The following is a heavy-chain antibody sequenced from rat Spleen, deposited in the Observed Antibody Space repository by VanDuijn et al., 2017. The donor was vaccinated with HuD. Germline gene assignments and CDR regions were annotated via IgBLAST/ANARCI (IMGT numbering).Heavy chain of an antibody. Sequence: QVQLKESGPGLVQSSQTLSLTCTVSGFSLISYAVNWIRQPPGKGLEWMGGIWGDGSTNYNSALKSRLSISRDTSKSQVFLKMKSLQTEDTAIYFCTRDTYMGDYWGQGVMVTVSS. CDR3: TRDTYMGDY. CDR1: GFSLISYA. V-gene: IGHV2-15*01. J-gene: IGHJ2*01. CDR2: IWGDGST. D-gene: IGHD1-2*01.